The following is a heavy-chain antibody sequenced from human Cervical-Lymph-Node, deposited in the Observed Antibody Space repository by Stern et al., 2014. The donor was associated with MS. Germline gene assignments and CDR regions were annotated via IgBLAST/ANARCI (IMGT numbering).Heavy chain of an antibody. J-gene: IGHJ4*02. CDR2: LFPGGSDI. V-gene: IGHV5-51*01. CDR3: ARQRYFDY. Sequence: EVQLVQSGPEVKRPGESLKISCQASGYTFTSYWIGWVRQMPGKGLEWIAILFPGGSDIRYSPSFPGPVPISADKSSSAAYLQGNNLKASDTAIYYCARQRYFDYWGQGTLVTVSS. CDR1: GYTFTSYW.